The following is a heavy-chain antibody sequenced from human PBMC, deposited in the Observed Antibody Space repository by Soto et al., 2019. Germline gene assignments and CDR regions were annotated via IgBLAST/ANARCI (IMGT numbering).Heavy chain of an antibody. CDR3: ARDLGGWPDY. V-gene: IGHV1-3*01. J-gene: IGHJ4*02. CDR1: GYTFTSYA. CDR2: INAGNGNT. D-gene: IGHD6-19*01. Sequence: QVQLVQSGAEVKKPGASVKVSCKTSGYTFTSYAMHWVRQAPGQRLEWMGWINAGNGNTKYSQKFQGRVTITIDTSASTAYMELSSLRSEDTAIYYCARDLGGWPDYWGQGNLVTVSS.